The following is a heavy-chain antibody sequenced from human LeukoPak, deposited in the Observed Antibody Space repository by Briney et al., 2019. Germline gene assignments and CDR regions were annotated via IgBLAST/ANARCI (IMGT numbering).Heavy chain of an antibody. Sequence: GGSLRLSCAASGFTFSSYEMNWVRQAPGKGLEWISYISSSGSTIYYADSVKGRFTISRDNAKNSLYLQMNSLRAEDTAIHYCARDSSGWYHWFDPWGQGTLVTVSS. CDR1: GFTFSSYE. D-gene: IGHD6-19*01. V-gene: IGHV3-48*03. CDR3: ARDSSGWYHWFDP. CDR2: ISSSGSTI. J-gene: IGHJ5*02.